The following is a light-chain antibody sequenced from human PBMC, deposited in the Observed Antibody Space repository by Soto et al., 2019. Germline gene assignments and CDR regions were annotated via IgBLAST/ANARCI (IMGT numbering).Light chain of an antibody. CDR1: QSVSSD. CDR3: QQYNNWPPIT. J-gene: IGKJ5*01. V-gene: IGKV3-15*01. Sequence: EIVMTQSPVTLSVSPGERATLSCRASQSVSSDLAWYQQKPGQAPRLLIYGAFNRATGVPVRFSGSGSGTEFTLTISSLQSEDSSFYYCQQYNNWPPITCGQGTRL. CDR2: GAF.